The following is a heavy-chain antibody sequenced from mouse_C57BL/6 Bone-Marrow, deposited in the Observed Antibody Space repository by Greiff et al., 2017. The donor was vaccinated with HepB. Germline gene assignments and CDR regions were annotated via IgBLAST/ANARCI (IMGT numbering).Heavy chain of an antibody. CDR2: INPSSGYT. D-gene: IGHD2-4*01. CDR1: GYTFTSYW. J-gene: IGHJ1*03. V-gene: IGHV1-7*01. CDR3: AWDYDSYWYFDV. Sequence: VQLQQPGAELVKPGASVKLSCKASGYTFTSYWMHWVKQRPGQGLEWIGYINPSSGYTKYNQKFKDKATLTADKSSSTAYMQLSSLTYEDSAVYYCAWDYDSYWYFDVWGTGTTVTVSS.